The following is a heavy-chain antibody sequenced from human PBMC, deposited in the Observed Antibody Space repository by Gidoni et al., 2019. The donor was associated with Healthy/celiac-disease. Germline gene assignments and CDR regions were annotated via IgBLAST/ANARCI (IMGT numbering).Heavy chain of an antibody. CDR3: ARLEQWLVFDY. CDR2: IYYSGST. D-gene: IGHD6-19*01. V-gene: IGHV4-39*01. Sequence: QLQLQESGPGLVTPSETLSLTCTVSGGSISSSSYYWGWIRQPPGKGLEWIGSIYYSGSTYYNPSLKSRVTISVDTSKNQFSLKLSSVTAADTAVYYCARLEQWLVFDYWGQGTLVTVSS. CDR1: GGSISSSSYY. J-gene: IGHJ4*02.